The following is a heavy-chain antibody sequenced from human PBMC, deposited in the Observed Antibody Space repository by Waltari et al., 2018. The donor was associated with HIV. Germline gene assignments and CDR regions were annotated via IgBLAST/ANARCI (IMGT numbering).Heavy chain of an antibody. Sequence: QVQLVQSGAAVQNPGASVKVSCKASGYTFTPYTIHWVRQAPGQRLEWRGWINAGNGNTKYSQNFQDRVTFTRDTSASTAYMELSSLRSEDTALYYCARTYDILTGFGWFDPWGQGTLVTVSS. CDR2: INAGNGNT. J-gene: IGHJ5*02. D-gene: IGHD3-9*01. V-gene: IGHV1-3*01. CDR1: GYTFTPYT. CDR3: ARTYDILTGFGWFDP.